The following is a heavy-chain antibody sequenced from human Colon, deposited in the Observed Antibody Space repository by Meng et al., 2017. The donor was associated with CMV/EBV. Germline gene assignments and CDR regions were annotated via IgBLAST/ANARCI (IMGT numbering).Heavy chain of an antibody. CDR3: ERVGGWIGSSSIFGWFDP. CDR1: GYTFIDYY. D-gene: IGHD6-6*01. J-gene: IGHJ5*02. Sequence: QVQVVQSATEGKKPGASVKVSCKGSGYTFIDYYIHWVRQAPGQGLEWMGLINSNTGATKYAQKFQNRITMTRDTSINTVYMQLSGLRSDDTAVYYCERVGGWIGSSSIFGWFDPWGQGTLVTVSS. V-gene: IGHV1-2*02. CDR2: INSNTGAT.